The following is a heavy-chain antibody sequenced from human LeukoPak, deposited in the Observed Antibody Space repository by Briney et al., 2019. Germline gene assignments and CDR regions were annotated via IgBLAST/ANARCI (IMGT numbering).Heavy chain of an antibody. J-gene: IGHJ5*02. V-gene: IGHV3-53*01. CDR3: AREYDSSWPS. CDR2: IYGDGST. CDR1: GFSVSNNY. D-gene: IGHD3-22*01. Sequence: GGSLRLSCVVSGFSVSNNYVSWVRQAPGKGLEWVSNIYGDGSTNYADSVRGRFTISRDNSKNTLFLQLNSLRVEDTGVYYCAREYDSSWPSWGQGTLVTVSS.